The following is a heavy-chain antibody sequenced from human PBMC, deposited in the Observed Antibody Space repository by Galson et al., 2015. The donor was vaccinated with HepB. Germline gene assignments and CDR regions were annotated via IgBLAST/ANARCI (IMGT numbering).Heavy chain of an antibody. V-gene: IGHV4-39*07. J-gene: IGHJ3*02. CDR2: IYYDGST. Sequence: LSLTCAVSGGSISSPTYYWGWIRQSPGKGLEWIGSIYYDGSTQYNPSLESRVTIFEDTSKNQFSLKLTSVTAADTAVYYCARQFYDILTGYSDALDIWGPGTMVIVSS. D-gene: IGHD3-9*01. CDR1: GGSISSPTYY. CDR3: ARQFYDILTGYSDALDI.